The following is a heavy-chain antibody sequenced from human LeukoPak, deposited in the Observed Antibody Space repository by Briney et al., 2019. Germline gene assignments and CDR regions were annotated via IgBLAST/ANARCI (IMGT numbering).Heavy chain of an antibody. CDR2: MRGDASYI. Sequence: GGSLRLSCAASGFTFSNAWMSWVRQPPGGGLQWVASMRGDASYIYYVDSVKGRFTISRDNARNSLYLQMNSLRPEDTAIYYCARDLNWETYWGQGTLVSVSS. V-gene: IGHV3-7*01. CDR1: GFTFSNAW. J-gene: IGHJ4*02. CDR3: ARDLNWETY. D-gene: IGHD7-27*01.